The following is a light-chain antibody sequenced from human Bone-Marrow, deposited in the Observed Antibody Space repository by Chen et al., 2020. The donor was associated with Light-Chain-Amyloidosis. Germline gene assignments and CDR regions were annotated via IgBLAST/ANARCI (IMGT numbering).Light chain of an antibody. CDR2: GTS. CDR1: SSNIGPAYD. J-gene: IGLJ2*01. Sequence: QSVLTQPPSVSGAPGQRVTISCTGSSSNIGPAYDVHWYQQLPGTAPKLLIYGTSNRRSGVRYRAAGSKSGTSASLAITGLQAVDAAVYYCQAYDSSRRGMVFGGGTKLTVL. CDR3: QAYDSSRRGMV. V-gene: IGLV1-40*01.